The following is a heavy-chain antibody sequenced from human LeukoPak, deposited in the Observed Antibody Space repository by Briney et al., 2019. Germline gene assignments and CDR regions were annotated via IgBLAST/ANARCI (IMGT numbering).Heavy chain of an antibody. CDR3: ARVGTRDPPYSNDAFDI. V-gene: IGHV3-7*01. CDR1: GFTFSSSW. J-gene: IGHJ3*02. CDR2: IKQDGSEK. Sequence: GGSLRLSCAASGFTFSSSWMSWVRQAPGKGLEWVANIKQDGSEKYYVDSVKGRFTISRDNAKNSLYLQMSSLRGEDTAVYYRARVGTRDPPYSNDAFDIWGQGTMVIVSS. D-gene: IGHD4-11*01.